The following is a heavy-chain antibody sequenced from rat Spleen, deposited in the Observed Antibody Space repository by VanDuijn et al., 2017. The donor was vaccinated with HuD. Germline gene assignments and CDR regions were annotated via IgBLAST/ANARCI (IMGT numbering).Heavy chain of an antibody. CDR1: GFTFSDYN. CDR3: AKDREYYGYNSFDY. V-gene: IGHV5S10*01. CDR2: IIYDGSRT. J-gene: IGHJ2*01. Sequence: EVQLVESDGGLVQPGRSLKLSCAASGFTFSDYNMAWVRQAPKKGLEWVATIIYDGSRTYYPDSVKGRFTVSRDNAANTLYLQMNSLRSEDTATYYCAKDREYYGYNSFDYWGQGVMVTVSS. D-gene: IGHD1-9*01.